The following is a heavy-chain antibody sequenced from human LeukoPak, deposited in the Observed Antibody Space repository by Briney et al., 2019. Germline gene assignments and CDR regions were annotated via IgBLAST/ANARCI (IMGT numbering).Heavy chain of an antibody. CDR1: GFTFSSYA. D-gene: IGHD4-17*01. Sequence: GGSLRLSCAASGFTFSSYAMSWVRQAPGKGLEWVSAISGSGGSTYYADSVKGRFTISRDNSKNTLYLQMNSLRAEDTAAYYCAKNGDDYGDFFDYWGQGTLVTVSS. CDR2: ISGSGGST. J-gene: IGHJ4*02. CDR3: AKNGDDYGDFFDY. V-gene: IGHV3-23*01.